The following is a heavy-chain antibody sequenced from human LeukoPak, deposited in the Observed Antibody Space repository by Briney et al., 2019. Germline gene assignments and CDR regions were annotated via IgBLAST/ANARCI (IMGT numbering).Heavy chain of an antibody. CDR2: IYTSGST. Sequence: NPSETLSLTCTVSGGSISSGSHYWSWIRQPAGKGLEWIGRIYTSGSTNYNPSLKSRVTISIDTSKNQFSLKLSSVTAADTAVYYCARDVWFGAGRTFDYWGQGTLVTVSS. J-gene: IGHJ4*02. CDR1: GGSISSGSHY. CDR3: ARDVWFGAGRTFDY. D-gene: IGHD3-10*01. V-gene: IGHV4-61*02.